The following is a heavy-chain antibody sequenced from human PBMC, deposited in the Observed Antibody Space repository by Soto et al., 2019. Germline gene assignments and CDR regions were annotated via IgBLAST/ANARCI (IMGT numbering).Heavy chain of an antibody. CDR3: ARSYCSSNCCSLLDY. CDR2: IIPILGIA. D-gene: IGHD2-2*01. Sequence: QVQLVQSGAEVKKPGSSVKVSCKASGGTFSSYTISWVRQAPGQGLEWMGRIIPILGIANYAQKFQGRVTITADKSTSTAYMERSSLRSEDTAVYYWARSYCSSNCCSLLDYWGQGTLVTVSS. V-gene: IGHV1-69*02. J-gene: IGHJ4*02. CDR1: GGTFSSYT.